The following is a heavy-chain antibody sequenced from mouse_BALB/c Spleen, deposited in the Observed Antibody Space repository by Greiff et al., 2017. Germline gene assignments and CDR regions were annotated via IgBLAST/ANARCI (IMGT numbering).Heavy chain of an antibody. CDR2: ISSGGSYT. Sequence: VQLQESGGGLVKPGASLKLSCAASGFTFSSYAMSWVRQTPEKGLEWVATISSGGSYTYYQDSLKGRFTISGDKATNTLYLQMSSLRSEDTAVYYCAREDGPAWFADWGQGTLVTVSA. V-gene: IGHV5-9-3*01. CDR1: GFTFSSYA. CDR3: AREDGPAWFAD. D-gene: IGHD2-3*01. J-gene: IGHJ3*01.